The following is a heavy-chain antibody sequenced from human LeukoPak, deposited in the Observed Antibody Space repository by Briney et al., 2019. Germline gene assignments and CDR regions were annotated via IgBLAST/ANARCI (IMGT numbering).Heavy chain of an antibody. V-gene: IGHV3-30*02. CDR3: AKVGYGWYEVDY. Sequence: GGSLRLSCAASGFTFSTYGMHWVRQAPGKGLDWVAFIRYDGSEGYYADSVKDRFTVSRDNSKNRMYLQVNSLRAEDTAIYYCAKVGYGWYEVDYWGQGTLVTVSS. D-gene: IGHD6-19*01. CDR2: IRYDGSEG. J-gene: IGHJ4*02. CDR1: GFTFSTYG.